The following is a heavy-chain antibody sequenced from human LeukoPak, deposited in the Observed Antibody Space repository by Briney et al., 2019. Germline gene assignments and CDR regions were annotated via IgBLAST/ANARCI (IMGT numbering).Heavy chain of an antibody. CDR3: ARDAPAGGKPEYFFDY. CDR1: GFTLSSHW. CDR2: IKQDGSET. J-gene: IGHJ4*02. Sequence: GGSLRLSCAASGFTLSSHWMGWVRQAPGKGLEWVANIKQDGSETYYVDSVKGRFTISRDNAKNSLYLQMNSLGVDDTAVYYCARDAPAGGKPEYFFDYWGQGTLVTVSS. V-gene: IGHV3-7*01.